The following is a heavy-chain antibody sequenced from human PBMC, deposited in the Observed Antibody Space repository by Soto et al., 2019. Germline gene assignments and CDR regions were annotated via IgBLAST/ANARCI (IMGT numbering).Heavy chain of an antibody. CDR3: ARAHHSSSSFFFDY. V-gene: IGHV1-46*04. Sequence: SLKRSSKAAAYCISGFHVQCWLQDPRLELEGRGVMTPNIGSANIAQTLKGRVALTWDTSTNTVYLQLNGLRSDDTAVYYCARAHHSSSSFFFDYWGQGTPVTVSS. J-gene: IGHJ4*02. CDR2: MTPNIGSA. D-gene: IGHD6-6*01. CDR1: AYCISGFH.